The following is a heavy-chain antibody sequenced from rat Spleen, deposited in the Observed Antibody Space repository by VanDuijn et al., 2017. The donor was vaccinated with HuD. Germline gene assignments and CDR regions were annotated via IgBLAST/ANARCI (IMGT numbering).Heavy chain of an antibody. D-gene: IGHD1-4*01. J-gene: IGHJ2*01. CDR2: ISYDGIST. V-gene: IGHV5-20*01. Sequence: EVQLVESGGGLVQPGRSLKLSCAASGFTFSDYFMAWVRQAPTKGLEWVATISYDGISTFYRDSVRGRFTISRDNTKSTLYLQMDSLRSEDTATYYCTTEANYPGSYFDYWGQGVMVTVSS. CDR1: GFTFSDYF. CDR3: TTEANYPGSYFDY.